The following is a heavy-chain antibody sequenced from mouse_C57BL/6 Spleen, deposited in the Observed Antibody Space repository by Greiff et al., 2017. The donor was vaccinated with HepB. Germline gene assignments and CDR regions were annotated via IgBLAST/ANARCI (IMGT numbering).Heavy chain of an antibody. D-gene: IGHD2-1*01. J-gene: IGHJ3*01. CDR1: GYTFTSYW. CDR2: IDPSDSYT. Sequence: VKLVESGAELVMPGASVKLSCKASGYTFTSYWMHWVKQRPGQGLEWIGEIDPSDSYTNYNQKCKGKSTLTVDKSSSTAYMPLSSLTSEDSAVYYCARGGYYGNSWFAYWGQGTLVTVSA. CDR3: ARGGYYGNSWFAY. V-gene: IGHV1-69*01.